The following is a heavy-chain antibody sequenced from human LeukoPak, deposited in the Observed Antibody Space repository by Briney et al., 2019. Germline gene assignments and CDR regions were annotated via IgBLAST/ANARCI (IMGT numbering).Heavy chain of an antibody. V-gene: IGHV3-74*01. D-gene: IGHD5-18*01. Sequence: GGSLRLSCAASGFTFSSYWMHWVRQAPGKGLVWVSRINSDGSSTNYADFVKGRFTISRDNDKTRLYVQMNSLRAEDTAVYYCATGSGLWSPDYWGQGTLVTVSS. CDR2: INSDGSST. CDR3: ATGSGLWSPDY. J-gene: IGHJ4*02. CDR1: GFTFSSYW.